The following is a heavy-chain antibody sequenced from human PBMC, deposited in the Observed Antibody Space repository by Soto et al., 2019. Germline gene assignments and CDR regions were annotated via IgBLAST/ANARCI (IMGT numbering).Heavy chain of an antibody. CDR1: GGSISSYY. CDR3: ARDGGFIAAAGIALSYFDY. V-gene: IGHV4-4*07. CDR2: IYTSGST. J-gene: IGHJ4*02. Sequence: SETLSLTCTVSGGSISSYYWSWIRQPAGKGLEWIGRIYTSGSTNYNPSLKSRVTMSVDTSKNQFSLKLSSVTAADTAVYYCARDGGFIAAAGIALSYFDYWGQGTLVTVSS. D-gene: IGHD6-13*01.